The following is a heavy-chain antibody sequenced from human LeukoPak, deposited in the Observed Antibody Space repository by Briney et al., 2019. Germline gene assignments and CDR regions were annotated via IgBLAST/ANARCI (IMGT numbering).Heavy chain of an antibody. J-gene: IGHJ4*02. CDR1: GFTFSSYE. V-gene: IGHV3-15*01. Sequence: GGSLRLSCAASGFTFSSYEINWVRQAPGKGLEWVGRIKSKTDGGTTDYAAPVKGRFTISRDDSKNTLYLQMNSLKTEDTAVYYCTTALGSSFYYDSSGYYYYFDYWGQGTLVTVSS. CDR3: TTALGSSFYYDSSGYYYYFDY. D-gene: IGHD3-22*01. CDR2: IKSKTDGGTT.